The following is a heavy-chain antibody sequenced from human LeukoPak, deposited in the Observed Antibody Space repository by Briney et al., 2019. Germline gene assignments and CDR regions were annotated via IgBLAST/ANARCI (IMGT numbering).Heavy chain of an antibody. V-gene: IGHV1-8*02. Sequence: GASVKVSRKASGGTFSSYAISWVRQAPGQGLEWMGWMNPNSGNTGYAQKFQGRVTMTRNTSISTAYMELSSLRSEDTAVYYCARTFPRTYYCGMDVWGQGTTVTVSS. CDR2: MNPNSGNT. J-gene: IGHJ6*02. CDR1: GGTFSSYA. CDR3: ARTFPRTYYCGMDV.